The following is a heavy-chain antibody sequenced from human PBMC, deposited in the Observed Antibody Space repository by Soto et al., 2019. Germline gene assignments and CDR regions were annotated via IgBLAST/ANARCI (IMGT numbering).Heavy chain of an antibody. D-gene: IGHD5-12*01. Sequence: SETLSLTCTVSGGSISSYYWSWIRQPPGKGLEWIGYIYYSGSTNYNPSLKSRVTISVDTSKNQFSLKLSSVTAADTAVYYCARDRNGYAYFDYWGQGTLVTVSS. CDR2: IYYSGST. CDR3: ARDRNGYAYFDY. CDR1: GGSISSYY. J-gene: IGHJ4*02. V-gene: IGHV4-59*01.